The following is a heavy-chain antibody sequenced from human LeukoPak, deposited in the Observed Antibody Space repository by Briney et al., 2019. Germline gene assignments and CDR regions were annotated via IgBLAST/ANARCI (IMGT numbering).Heavy chain of an antibody. CDR1: GGSISSYY. CDR2: IYYSGNT. CDR3: ARVFVYCSGGSCYWGWFDP. V-gene: IGHV4-59*01. J-gene: IGHJ5*02. D-gene: IGHD2-15*01. Sequence: SETLSLTCTVSGGSISSYYWSWIRQPPGKGLEWIGYIYYSGNTNYNPSLKSRVTISVDTSKNQFSLKLSSVTAADTAMYYCARVFVYCSGGSCYWGWFDPWGQGTLVTVSS.